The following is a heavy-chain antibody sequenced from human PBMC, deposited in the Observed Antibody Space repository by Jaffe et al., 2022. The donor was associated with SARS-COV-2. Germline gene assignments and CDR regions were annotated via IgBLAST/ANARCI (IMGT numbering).Heavy chain of an antibody. CDR2: INPSGGST. Sequence: QVQLVQSGAEVKKPGASVKVSCKASGYTFTSYYMHWVRQAPGQGLEWMGIINPSGGSTSYAQKFQGRVTMTRDTSTSTVYMELSSLRSEDTAVYYCARDGPGGWPDRVGIDYWGQGTLVTVSS. CDR1: GYTFTSYY. J-gene: IGHJ4*02. V-gene: IGHV1-46*01. D-gene: IGHD6-19*01. CDR3: ARDGPGGWPDRVGIDY.